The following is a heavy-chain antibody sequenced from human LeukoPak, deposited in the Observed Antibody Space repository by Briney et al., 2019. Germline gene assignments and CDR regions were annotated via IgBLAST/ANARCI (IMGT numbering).Heavy chain of an antibody. J-gene: IGHJ6*02. D-gene: IGHD3-9*01. V-gene: IGHV4-59*08. CDR3: ERLPSLDYDILTGYYYYYGMDV. CDR2: IYYSGST. Sequence: SRTLSLTCTVSGGSISSYYWSWIRQPPGKGLEWVGYIYYSGSTNYNPSLKIRVPISVDTSKNKFYLKLSSVTAADTAVYYCERLPSLDYDILTGYYYYYGMDVWGQGTTVTVSS. CDR1: GGSISSYY.